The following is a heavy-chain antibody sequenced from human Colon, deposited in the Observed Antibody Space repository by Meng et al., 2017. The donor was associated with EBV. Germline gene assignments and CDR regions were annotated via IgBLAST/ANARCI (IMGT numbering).Heavy chain of an antibody. Sequence: DAGPGLSRPSGPLSLTCPVSGDSVATGRYYWSWIRQPPGKGLEWIAYIYYIGGTNYNPSLKSRLTISLDTSKNQFSLSLRSVTAADTAVYYCARVSGRSFDPWGQGTLVIVSS. V-gene: IGHV4-61*01. D-gene: IGHD3-10*01. CDR1: GDSVATGRYY. CDR3: ARVSGRSFDP. CDR2: IYYIGGT. J-gene: IGHJ5*02.